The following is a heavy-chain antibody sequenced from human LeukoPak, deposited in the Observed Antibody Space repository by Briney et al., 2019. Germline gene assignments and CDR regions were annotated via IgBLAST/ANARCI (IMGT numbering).Heavy chain of an antibody. V-gene: IGHV3-7*01. D-gene: IGHD3-16*01. CDR1: GFNFSNYW. Sequence: PGGSLRLSCATSGFNFSNYWMSWVRQAPGKGLEWVANIKRDGSEMYSVASVKGRFTISRDNAKKSLYLQMHSLRGEDTAVYYCARGQTLMPWGQGTLVTVSS. J-gene: IGHJ5*02. CDR3: ARGQTLMP. CDR2: IKRDGSEM.